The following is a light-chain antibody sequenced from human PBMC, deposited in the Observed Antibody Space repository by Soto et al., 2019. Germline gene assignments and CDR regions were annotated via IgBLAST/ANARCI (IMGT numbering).Light chain of an antibody. CDR2: AAS. V-gene: IGKV1-5*01. Sequence: DIPMIQSPATLSASVGARITITCRASENIFKYVAWYQQTSGSAPNLLIYAASDLESGVPSRFSGSGSGTEFSLTIDNLQPNDSATYYCQHYNTRSIAFGGGTKVDVK. J-gene: IGKJ4*01. CDR3: QHYNTRSIA. CDR1: ENIFKY.